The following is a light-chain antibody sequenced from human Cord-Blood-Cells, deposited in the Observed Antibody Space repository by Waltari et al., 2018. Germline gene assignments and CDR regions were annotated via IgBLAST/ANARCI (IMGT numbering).Light chain of an antibody. J-gene: IGKJ2*01. V-gene: IGKV1-39*01. CDR3: QQSYSTPYT. Sequence: DIQMTQSPSSMSASVGDRVTITCRASQSISSYLNGYQQKPGKDPKRLIYAASSLQSGVPSRFSGSGSGTDFTLTISSLQPEDFATYYCQQSYSTPYTFGQGTKLEIK. CDR1: QSISSY. CDR2: AAS.